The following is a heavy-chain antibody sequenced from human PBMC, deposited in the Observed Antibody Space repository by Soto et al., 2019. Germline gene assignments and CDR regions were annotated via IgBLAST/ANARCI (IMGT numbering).Heavy chain of an antibody. Sequence: QVQLVQSGAEVRKPGASVKVSCKASGYTFSDYYIHWVRQAPGQGLEWMGWINPNSGGTKYAPKFQGGVTMTRDTTNTTAYMELSRLRSGDTAVYYCAREPATAKPEGVDFWGQGTLGTVAS. D-gene: IGHD1-1*01. CDR1: GYTFSDYY. V-gene: IGHV1-2*02. J-gene: IGHJ4*02. CDR3: AREPATAKPEGVDF. CDR2: INPNSGGT.